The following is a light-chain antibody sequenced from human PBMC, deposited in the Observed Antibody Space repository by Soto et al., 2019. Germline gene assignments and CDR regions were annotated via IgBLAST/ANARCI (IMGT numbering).Light chain of an antibody. CDR3: QKYSSVPV. V-gene: IGKV1-27*01. J-gene: IGKJ3*01. CDR1: QGINNY. CDR2: AAS. Sequence: DIPMTQSPSSLSASVGDRVTITCRASQGINNYVAWYQQKPGKPPKLLIYAASTLQSGVPSRFSGSGSGTYVTLTINSLQPEDVATYSCQKYSSVPVFGPGTKVDIK.